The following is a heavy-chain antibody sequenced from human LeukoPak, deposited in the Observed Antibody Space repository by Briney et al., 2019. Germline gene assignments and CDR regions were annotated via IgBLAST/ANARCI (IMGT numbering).Heavy chain of an antibody. J-gene: IGHJ5*02. CDR1: GYRFTNYW. CDR3: ATMREQQLVRGDWFDP. Sequence: ESLRISCKGSGYRFTNYWISWGRQMPGKGLEWMGRINPSDSYTNYSPSFQGHVTISADTSISTAYLQWSSLKASDTAMYYCATMREQQLVRGDWFDPWGQGTLVTVSS. CDR2: INPSDSYT. V-gene: IGHV5-10-1*01. D-gene: IGHD6-13*01.